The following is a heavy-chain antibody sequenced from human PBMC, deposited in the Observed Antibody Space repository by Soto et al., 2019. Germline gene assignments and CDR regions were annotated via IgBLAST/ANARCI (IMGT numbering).Heavy chain of an antibody. D-gene: IGHD1-26*01. V-gene: IGHV4-34*01. CDR2: IHLIGRV. Sequence: QVQLQQWGSGLLKPSETLSLTCAIYGGSFSDYYWHWIRQSPGKGLEWIGEIHLIGRVNFTPSLKSRTSPSMDTARNQFFLTLRSVTAADTAVYFCARTPTRGASAWLDPWGRGHLVTVSS. CDR1: GGSFSDYY. CDR3: ARTPTRGASAWLDP. J-gene: IGHJ5*02.